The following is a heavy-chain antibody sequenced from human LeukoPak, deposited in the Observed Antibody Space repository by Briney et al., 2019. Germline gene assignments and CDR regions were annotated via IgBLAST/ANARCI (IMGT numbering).Heavy chain of an antibody. CDR2: FFTSGT. V-gene: IGHV4-61*02. J-gene: IGHJ4*02. CDR1: GDSISSGSYY. CDR3: ARGLSWEPHPFDY. D-gene: IGHD1-26*01. Sequence: SETLSLTCTVSGDSISSGSYYWTWIRQPAGKGLEWIGRFFTSGTSYNPSLKGRVTISVDTSTNQVFLNLNSVTAADTAVYYCARGLSWEPHPFDYWGQGILVTVSS.